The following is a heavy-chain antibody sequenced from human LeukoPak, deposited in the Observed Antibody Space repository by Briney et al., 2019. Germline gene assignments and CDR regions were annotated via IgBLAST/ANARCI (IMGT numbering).Heavy chain of an antibody. V-gene: IGHV3-30*02. D-gene: IGHD6-19*01. CDR1: GFTFSSYG. J-gene: IGHJ4*02. CDR3: AKDWSYSGWAYYFDY. Sequence: GGSLRLSCAASGFTFSSYGMHWVRQAPGKGLEWVSFIRYDGSSKYYADSVKGRFTISRDNSKNTLYLQMNSLRAEDTAVYYCAKDWSYSGWAYYFDYWGQGILVTVSS. CDR2: IRYDGSSK.